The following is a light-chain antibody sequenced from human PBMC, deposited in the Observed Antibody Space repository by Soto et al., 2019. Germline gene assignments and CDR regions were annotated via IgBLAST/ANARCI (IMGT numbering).Light chain of an antibody. CDR3: CSYAGTYSDV. CDR1: SSDVGSYNR. J-gene: IGLJ1*01. V-gene: IGLV2-11*01. CDR2: DVS. Sequence: QSVLAQPASVSGSPGQSITISCTVTSSDVGSYNRVSWYQQSPGKAPKLMIYDVSKRPSGVPDRFSGSKSGNTASLTISGLQTEDEADYYCCSYAGTYSDVFGTGTKVTLL.